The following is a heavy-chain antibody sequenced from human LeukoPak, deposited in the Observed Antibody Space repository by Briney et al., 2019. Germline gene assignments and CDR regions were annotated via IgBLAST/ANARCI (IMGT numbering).Heavy chain of an antibody. V-gene: IGHV3-15*07. Sequence: GGSMSLSCVTSGCTFTNDWMNWVRQAPGKGLEWVGRIKTKSDGGPTDYAAFVEVRFTISRDDSKNTLYLQMNSLKTEDTAVYYCTTGIDYGGGYWGQGTLVTVSS. CDR1: GCTFTNDW. D-gene: IGHD4/OR15-4a*01. J-gene: IGHJ4*02. CDR3: TTGIDYGGGY. CDR2: IKTKSDGGPT.